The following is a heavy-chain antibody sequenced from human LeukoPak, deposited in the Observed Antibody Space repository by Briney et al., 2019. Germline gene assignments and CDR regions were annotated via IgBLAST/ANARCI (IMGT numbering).Heavy chain of an antibody. D-gene: IGHD6-13*01. CDR2: ISSSSFKI. CDR3: VRDPSYGSSWYYYMDV. V-gene: IGHV3-48*04. Sequence: GGSLRLSCAASELTFVRYAMNWVRQAPGKGLEWVSYISSSSFKIGYADSVKGRFTISRDNSKNSLYLQMDSLRVEDTAVYYCVRDPSYGSSWYYYMDVWGKGTTVTVSS. J-gene: IGHJ6*03. CDR1: ELTFVRYA.